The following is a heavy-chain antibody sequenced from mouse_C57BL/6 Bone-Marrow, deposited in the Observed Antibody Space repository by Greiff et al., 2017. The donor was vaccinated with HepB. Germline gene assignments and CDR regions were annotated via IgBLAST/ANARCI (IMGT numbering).Heavy chain of an antibody. V-gene: IGHV1-82*01. CDR2: IYPGDGDT. CDR1: GYAFSSSW. CDR3: ARSPFAFAV. J-gene: IGHJ1*03. Sequence: QVQLQQSGPELVKPGASVKISCKASGYAFSSSWMNWVKQRPGKGLEWIGRIYPGDGDTNYNGKFKGKATLTADKSSSTAYMQLSSLTSEDSAVYFCARSPFAFAVWGTGTTVTVSS.